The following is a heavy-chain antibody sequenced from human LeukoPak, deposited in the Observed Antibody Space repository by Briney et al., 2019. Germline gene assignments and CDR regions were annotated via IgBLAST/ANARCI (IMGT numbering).Heavy chain of an antibody. J-gene: IGHJ6*04. V-gene: IGHV3-48*03. D-gene: IGHD3-10*02. Sequence: GGSPRLSCAASGFTFSSYEMNWVRQAPGKGLEWVSYISSSGSTIYYADSVKGRFTISRDNAKNSLYLQMNSLRAEETAVYYCAELSITMIGGVWGKGTTVTISS. CDR3: AELSITMIGGV. CDR1: GFTFSSYE. CDR2: ISSSGSTI.